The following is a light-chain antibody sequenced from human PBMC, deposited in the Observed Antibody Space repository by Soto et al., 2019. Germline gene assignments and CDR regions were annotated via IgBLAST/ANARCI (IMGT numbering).Light chain of an antibody. J-gene: IGKJ1*01. CDR2: KAS. V-gene: IGKV1-5*03. CDR1: QSINSW. CDR3: QQYNTYSWT. Sequence: DIQMTQSPSTLSASVGERVIITCRASQSINSWLAWYQQKPGKAPELLISKASSLQSGVPPRFSGSGSGTEFTLTISSLQPDDFATYYCQQYNTYSWTFGQGTKVEI.